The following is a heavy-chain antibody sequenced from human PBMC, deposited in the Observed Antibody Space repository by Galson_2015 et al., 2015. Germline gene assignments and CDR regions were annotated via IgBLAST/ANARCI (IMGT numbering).Heavy chain of an antibody. CDR1: Y. J-gene: IGHJ3*02. CDR2: IYYSGST. Sequence: YWRWIRQPPGKGLEWIGYIYYSGSTNYNPSLKSRVTISVDTSKNQFSLKLSSVTAADTAVYYCLYSSGWYPIWGQGTMVTVSS. CDR3: LYSSGWYPI. V-gene: IGHV4-59*12. D-gene: IGHD6-19*01.